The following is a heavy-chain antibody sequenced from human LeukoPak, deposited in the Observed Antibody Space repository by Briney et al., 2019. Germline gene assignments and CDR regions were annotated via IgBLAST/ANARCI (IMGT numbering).Heavy chain of an antibody. CDR3: VRISGGSGWYENWFDP. V-gene: IGHV4-39*07. Sequence: PSETLSLTCTVSGGSIISSDYYWGWIRQPPGKGLEWIGSIYYRGSTYYNWSLKSRVTISVDTSKNQFSLNLSSVTAADTAVYYCVRISGGSGWYENWFDPWGQGTPATVSS. J-gene: IGHJ5*02. D-gene: IGHD6-19*01. CDR1: GGSIISSDYY. CDR2: IYYRGST.